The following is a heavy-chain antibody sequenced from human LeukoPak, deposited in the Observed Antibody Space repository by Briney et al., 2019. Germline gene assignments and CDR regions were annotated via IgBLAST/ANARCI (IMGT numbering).Heavy chain of an antibody. D-gene: IGHD2-21*01. CDR2: IRYDGSNK. CDR1: GFTFSSYG. CDR3: ATNRDCGGDCYPLYFDY. J-gene: IGHJ4*02. Sequence: PGGSLRLSCAASGFTFSSYGMHWVRQAPGKGLEWVAFIRYDGSNKYYADSVKGRFTISRDNSKNTLYLQMNSLRAEDTAVYYCATNRDCGGDCYPLYFDYWGQGTLVTVSS. V-gene: IGHV3-30*02.